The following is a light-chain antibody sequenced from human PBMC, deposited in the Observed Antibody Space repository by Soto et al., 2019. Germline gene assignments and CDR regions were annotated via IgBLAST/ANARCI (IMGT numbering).Light chain of an antibody. CDR1: SSDVGGYNL. Sequence: QSALTQHASVSGSPGQSITISCTGTSSDVGGYNLVSWYQQHPGKAPKLMIYDVTNRPSGVSNRFSGSKSGNTASLTISGLQSEDEADYYCSSYTSSSTRVFGGGTKLTVL. CDR2: DVT. J-gene: IGLJ3*02. V-gene: IGLV2-14*01. CDR3: SSYTSSSTRV.